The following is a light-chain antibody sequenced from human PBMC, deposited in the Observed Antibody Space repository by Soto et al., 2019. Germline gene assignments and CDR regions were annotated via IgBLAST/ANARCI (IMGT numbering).Light chain of an antibody. J-gene: IGKJ1*01. CDR2: AAS. CDR1: QGIRND. Sequence: AIQMTQSPSSLSASVGDRVTITCRASQGIRNDLGWYQQKPGKAPQLLIYAASSLQSGDPSRVSGSGSGTDFTLTIISLQPEDFATYYFLQDYNYPWTFGQGTKVEIK. V-gene: IGKV1-6*01. CDR3: LQDYNYPWT.